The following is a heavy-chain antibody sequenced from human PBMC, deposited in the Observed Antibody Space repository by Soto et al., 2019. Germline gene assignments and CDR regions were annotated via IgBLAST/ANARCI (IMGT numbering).Heavy chain of an antibody. CDR1: GGSISGSY. CDR3: ARSVAVPGAHIDY. J-gene: IGHJ4*01. CDR2: VYYTGST. Sequence: QVQLQESGPGLVKPSETLSLTCSVSGGSISGSYWSWIRQSPGKGLEWLGYVYYTGSTNYSPSLRSRVSISVDTSKNEFSLRLSSVTAADPAVYFCARSVAVPGAHIDYWGHGNQDTVSS. V-gene: IGHV4-59*01. D-gene: IGHD6-19*01.